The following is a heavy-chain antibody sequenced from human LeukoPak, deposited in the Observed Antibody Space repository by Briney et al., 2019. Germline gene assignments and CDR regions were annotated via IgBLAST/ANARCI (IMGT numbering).Heavy chain of an antibody. CDR2: ISGSGGST. J-gene: IGHJ4*02. D-gene: IGHD6-19*01. Sequence: RGSLRLSCAASGFTFSSYSMSWVRQAPGKGLEWVSAISGSGGSTYYADSVKGRLTISRDNSQNTLYRQMYSLRAEDTVVYLSAKDRLYSSGRVVDYWGQGTLVTVSS. CDR1: GFTFSSYS. V-gene: IGHV3-23*01. CDR3: AKDRLYSSGRVVDY.